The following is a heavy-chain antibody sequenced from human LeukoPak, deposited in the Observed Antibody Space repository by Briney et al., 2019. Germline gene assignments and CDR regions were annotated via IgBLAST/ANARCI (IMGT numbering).Heavy chain of an antibody. CDR3: ARQCSSSSCFFDY. V-gene: IGHV4-38-2*01. CDR1: GYSINRGYY. D-gene: IGHD2-15*01. Sequence: SETLSLTXPVSGYSINRGYYWGWIREPPGKGLERIGSIYHSGSTYYNPSLKSRVTLSVDTSKNQFSLKLNSVTAADTAVYYCARQCSSSSCFFDYWGQGTLVTVSS. J-gene: IGHJ4*02. CDR2: IYHSGST.